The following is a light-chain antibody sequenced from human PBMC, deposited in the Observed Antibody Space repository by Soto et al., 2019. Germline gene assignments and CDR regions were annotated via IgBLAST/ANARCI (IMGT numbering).Light chain of an antibody. J-gene: IGKJ3*01. CDR2: ETA. Sequence: EIQMPQSPSFVSASVGDRVTITCRAGQGISDWLAWYQQKPGQAPKFLVYETAILQGGVPSRFSGSVFGSDFTRTIGSLQPEDSATYYVPQRSSFPHTFGSGPKVDL. V-gene: IGKV1-12*01. CDR3: PQRSSFPHT. CDR1: QGISDW.